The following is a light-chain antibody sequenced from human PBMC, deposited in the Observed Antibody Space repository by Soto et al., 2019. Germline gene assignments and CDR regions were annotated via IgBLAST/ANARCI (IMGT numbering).Light chain of an antibody. J-gene: IGKJ1*01. Sequence: TQSPSSLSASVGDRVTITCRASQSISSYLAWYQQKPGQAPRLLIYDASNRATGIPARFSGSGSGTDFTLTISSLEPEDFAVYYCQQRSNWPPEWTFGQGTKVDIK. CDR1: QSISSY. CDR3: QQRSNWPPEWT. CDR2: DAS. V-gene: IGKV3-11*01.